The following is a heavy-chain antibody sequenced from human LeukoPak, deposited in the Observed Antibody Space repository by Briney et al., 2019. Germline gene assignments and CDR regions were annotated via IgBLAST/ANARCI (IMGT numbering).Heavy chain of an antibody. CDR2: ISAYNGNT. J-gene: IGHJ5*02. CDR3: ARGGAFITGTTLGNDP. V-gene: IGHV1-18*01. CDR1: GYTFTSYG. Sequence: ASVKVSRRASGYTFTSYGISWVRQAPGQGLEWMGWISAYNGNTNYAQKLQGRVTMTTDTSTSTAYMELRSLRSDDTAVYYCARGGAFITGTTLGNDPWGQGTLVTVSS. D-gene: IGHD1-7*01.